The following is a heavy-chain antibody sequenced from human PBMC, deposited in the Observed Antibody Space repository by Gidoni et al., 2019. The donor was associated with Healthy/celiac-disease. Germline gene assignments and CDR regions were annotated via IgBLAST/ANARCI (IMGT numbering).Heavy chain of an antibody. CDR1: GCPFSSYG. V-gene: IGHV3-33*01. Sequence: QVQLVESGGGVVQPGRSLRLSCAASGCPFSSYGMHGVRQAPGKGLEWVAVIWYDGSNKYYADSVKGRFTISRDNSKNTLYLQMNSLRAEDTAVYYCARDLEEYSSSSSDYWGQGTLVTVSS. D-gene: IGHD6-6*01. CDR3: ARDLEEYSSSSSDY. CDR2: IWYDGSNK. J-gene: IGHJ4*02.